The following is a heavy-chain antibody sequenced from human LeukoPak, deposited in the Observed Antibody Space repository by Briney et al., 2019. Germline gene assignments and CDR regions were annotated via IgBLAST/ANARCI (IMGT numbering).Heavy chain of an antibody. CDR3: VRDDKHGGGAYYYYYYYMDV. J-gene: IGHJ6*03. Sequence: SVKVSCKASGGTFSSYAISWVRQAPGQGLEWMGGIIPIFGTANYAQKFQGRVTITTDESTSTAYMELSSLRSEDTAVYYCVRDDKHGGGAYYYYYYYMDVWGKGTTVTVSS. V-gene: IGHV1-69*05. CDR2: IIPIFGTA. D-gene: IGHD2-21*01. CDR1: GGTFSSYA.